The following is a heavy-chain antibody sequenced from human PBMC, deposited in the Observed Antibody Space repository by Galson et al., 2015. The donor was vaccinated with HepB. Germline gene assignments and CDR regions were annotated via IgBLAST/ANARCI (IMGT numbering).Heavy chain of an antibody. CDR2: ISSSSSYI. D-gene: IGHD6-6*01. CDR1: GFTFSSYS. CDR3: ARDRDSSSPGGFDY. V-gene: IGHV3-21*01. Sequence: SLRLSCAASGFTFSSYSMNWVRQAPGKGLEWVSSISSSSSYIYYADSVKGRFTISRDNAKNSLYLQTNSLRAEDTAVYYCARDRDSSSPGGFDYWGQGTLVTVSS. J-gene: IGHJ4*02.